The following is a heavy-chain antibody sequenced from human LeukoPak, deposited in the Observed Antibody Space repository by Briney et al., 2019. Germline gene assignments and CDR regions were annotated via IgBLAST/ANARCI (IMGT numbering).Heavy chain of an antibody. J-gene: IGHJ5*02. Sequence: SETLSLTCAVYGGSFSGYYWSWIRQPPGKGLEWIGEINHSGSTNYNPSLKSRVTISVDTSKNQFSLKLSSVTAADTAVYYCARGGYYDYVWGSYRAQRNNWLDPWGQGTLVTVSS. CDR2: INHSGST. CDR3: ARGGYYDYVWGSYRAQRNNWLDP. V-gene: IGHV4-34*01. D-gene: IGHD3-16*01. CDR1: GGSFSGYY.